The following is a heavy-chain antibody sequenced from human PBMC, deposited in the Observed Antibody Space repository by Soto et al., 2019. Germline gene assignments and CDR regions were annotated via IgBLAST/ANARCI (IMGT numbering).Heavy chain of an antibody. CDR3: ARTSGYEGGVWFDP. CDR1: GFTFSSYS. Sequence: PGGSLRLSCAASGFTFSSYSMNWVRQAPGKGLEWVSYISSSSSTIYYADSVKGRFTISRDNAKNSLYLQMNSLRAEDTAVYYCARTSGYEGGVWFDPWGQGTLVTVSS. J-gene: IGHJ5*02. V-gene: IGHV3-48*01. D-gene: IGHD5-12*01. CDR2: ISSSSSTI.